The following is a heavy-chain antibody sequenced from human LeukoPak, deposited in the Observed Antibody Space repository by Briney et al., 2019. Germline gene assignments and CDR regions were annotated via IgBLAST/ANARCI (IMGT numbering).Heavy chain of an antibody. Sequence: GGSLRLSCAASGFTFSNYGMHWVRHAPGKGLEWVAVVANDGRDKRYADSVKGRFTISRDNSKNTVYLQMNSLRAEDTAVYYCAKDLNVAAAGYYFDYWGQGTLVTVSS. V-gene: IGHV3-30*18. CDR3: AKDLNVAAAGYYFDY. CDR1: GFTFSNYG. J-gene: IGHJ4*02. D-gene: IGHD6-13*01. CDR2: VANDGRDK.